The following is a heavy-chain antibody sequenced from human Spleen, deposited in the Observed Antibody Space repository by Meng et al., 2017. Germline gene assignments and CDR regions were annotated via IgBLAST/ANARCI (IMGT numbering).Heavy chain of an antibody. J-gene: IGHJ4*02. CDR2: IDPKNGDT. Sequence: QVQLVQSGAEVKKPGASVKVSCKPSGYNFPDYYIRWVRQAPGQGLEWMGRIDPKNGDTHYAQKFQGRVTMTGDTSISTAYMDLSGLRSDDTAVYYCARDEDISAAGKLFGDYWGQGTLVTVSS. CDR3: ARDEDISAAGKLFGDY. V-gene: IGHV1-2*06. D-gene: IGHD6-13*01. CDR1: GYNFPDYY.